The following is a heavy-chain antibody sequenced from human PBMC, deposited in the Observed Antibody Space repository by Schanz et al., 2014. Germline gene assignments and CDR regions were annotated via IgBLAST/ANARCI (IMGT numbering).Heavy chain of an antibody. D-gene: IGHD6-13*01. CDR2: IKEDGSVK. CDR3: VSQTGSPNY. CDR1: TFTFSSDW. V-gene: IGHV3-7*02. J-gene: IGHJ4*02. Sequence: EVQLVESGGGWVQPGGSLRLSCAASTFTFSSDWMSWVRQAPGKGLEWVANIKEDGSVKDYVDSVEGRFTISRDNAKRSLFLQMNSLRVEDTAVYFCVSQTGSPNYWGQGTLVTVSS.